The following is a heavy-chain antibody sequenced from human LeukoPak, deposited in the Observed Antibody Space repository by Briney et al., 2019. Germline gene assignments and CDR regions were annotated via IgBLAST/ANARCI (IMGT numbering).Heavy chain of an antibody. CDR3: AIDSSGPMSL. V-gene: IGHV4-38-2*02. J-gene: IGHJ4*02. Sequence: PSETLSLTCTVSGYSISSGYYWGWIRQPPGKGLEWIGSIYHSGSTYYNPSLKSRVTISVDTSKNQFSLKLSSVTAADTAVYYCAIDSSGPMSLWGQGTLVSVSS. D-gene: IGHD3-22*01. CDR2: IYHSGST. CDR1: GYSISSGYY.